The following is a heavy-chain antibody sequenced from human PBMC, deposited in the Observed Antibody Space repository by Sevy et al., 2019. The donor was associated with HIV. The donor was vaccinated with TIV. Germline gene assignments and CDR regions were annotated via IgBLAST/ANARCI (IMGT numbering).Heavy chain of an antibody. J-gene: IGHJ6*02. Sequence: SETLSLTCTVSGGSISSGGYSWSWIRQHPGKGLEWIGYIYYSWSPYYNPSLKSRVTISVDTSKNQFSLKLTSVTAADTAVYYCAREMEGSGTYGMDVWGQGTTVTVSS. CDR1: GGSISSGGYS. CDR2: IYYSWSP. D-gene: IGHD3-10*01. V-gene: IGHV4-31*03. CDR3: AREMEGSGTYGMDV.